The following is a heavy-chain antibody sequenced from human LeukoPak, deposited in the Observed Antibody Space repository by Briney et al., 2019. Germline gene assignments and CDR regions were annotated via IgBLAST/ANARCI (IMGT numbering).Heavy chain of an antibody. CDR3: ARIYSGSYVYYYYSMDV. J-gene: IGHJ6*03. CDR2: MNPNSGNT. V-gene: IGHV1-8*01. CDR1: GYTFTSYD. Sequence: GASVKVSCKASGYTFTSYDINWVRQATGQGLEWMGWMNPNSGNTGYAQKFQGRVTMTRNTSISTAYMELSSLRSEDTAVYYCARIYSGSYVYYYYSMDVWGKGPTVTVS. D-gene: IGHD1-26*01.